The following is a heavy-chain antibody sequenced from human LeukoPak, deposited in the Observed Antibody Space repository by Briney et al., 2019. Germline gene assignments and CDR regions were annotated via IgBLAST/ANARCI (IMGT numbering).Heavy chain of an antibody. J-gene: IGHJ5*02. CDR1: GGSISSGGYY. Sequence: SETLSLTCTVSGGSISSGGYYWSWIRQPPGKGLEWIGEINHSGSTNYNPSLKSRVTISVDTSKNQFSLKLSSVTAADTAVYYCARGKYRRPNWFDPWGQGTLVTVSS. CDR3: ARGKYRRPNWFDP. CDR2: INHSGST. D-gene: IGHD2-2*01. V-gene: IGHV4-39*07.